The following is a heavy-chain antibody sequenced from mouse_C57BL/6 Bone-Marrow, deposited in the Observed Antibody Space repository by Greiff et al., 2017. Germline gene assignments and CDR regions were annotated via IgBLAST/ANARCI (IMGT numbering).Heavy chain of an antibody. V-gene: IGHV1-18*01. D-gene: IGHD1-1*01. J-gene: IGHJ2*01. CDR1: GYTFTDYN. Sequence: EVKLVESGPELVKPGASVKIPCKASGYTFTDYNMDWVKQSHGKSLEWIGDINPNNGGTIYNQKFKGKATLTVDKSSSTAYMELRSLTSEDTAVYYCARCGTTVVPYYFDYWGQGTTLTVSS. CDR2: INPNNGGT. CDR3: ARCGTTVVPYYFDY.